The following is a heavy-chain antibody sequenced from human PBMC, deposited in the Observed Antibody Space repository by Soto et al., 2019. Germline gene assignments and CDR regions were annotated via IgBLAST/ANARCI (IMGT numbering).Heavy chain of an antibody. CDR3: AVLDWGFGDYYYYGMDV. D-gene: IGHD3-10*01. J-gene: IGHJ6*02. CDR1: GGSISSSSYY. Sequence: QLLESGPGLVKPSETLSLTCTVSGGSISSSSYYWGWIRQPPGKGLEWIGSIYYSGSTYYNPSLKSRVTISVDTSKNQFSLKLSSVTAADTAVYYCAVLDWGFGDYYYYGMDVWGQGTTVTVSS. CDR2: IYYSGST. V-gene: IGHV4-39*01.